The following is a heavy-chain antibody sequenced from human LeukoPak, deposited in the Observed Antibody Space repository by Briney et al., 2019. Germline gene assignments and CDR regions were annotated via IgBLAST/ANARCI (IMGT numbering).Heavy chain of an antibody. D-gene: IGHD6-19*01. CDR1: GFTFSSYA. J-gene: IGHJ4*02. CDR2: IKQDGSEK. V-gene: IGHV3-7*01. Sequence: PGGSLRLSCAASGFTFSSYAMSWVRQAPGKGLEWVANIKQDGSEKYYVDSVKGRFTISRDNAKNSLYLQMNSLRAEDTAVYYCARHVAGWDWGQGTLVTVSS. CDR3: ARHVAGWD.